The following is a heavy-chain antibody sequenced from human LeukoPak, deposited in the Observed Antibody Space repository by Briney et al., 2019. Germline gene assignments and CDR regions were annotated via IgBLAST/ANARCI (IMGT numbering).Heavy chain of an antibody. Sequence: GASVKVSCKASGYTFTSYGISWVRQAPGQGLEWMGWISAYNGNTNYAQKLQGRVTMTTDTSTSTAYMELRSLRSDDTAVYYCARDRGLAYCGGDCYSSDFDYWGQGTLVTVSS. D-gene: IGHD2-21*02. CDR3: ARDRGLAYCGGDCYSSDFDY. CDR1: GYTFTSYG. V-gene: IGHV1-18*01. CDR2: ISAYNGNT. J-gene: IGHJ4*02.